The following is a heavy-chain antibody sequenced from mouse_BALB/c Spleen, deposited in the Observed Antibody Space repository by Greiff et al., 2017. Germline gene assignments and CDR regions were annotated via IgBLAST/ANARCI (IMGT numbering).Heavy chain of an antibody. J-gene: IGHJ4*01. V-gene: IGHV1-87*01. CDR2: IYPGDGDT. CDR1: GYTFTSYW. Sequence: VQLQQSGAELARPGASVKLSCKASGYTFTSYWMQWVKQRPGQGLVWIGAIYPGDGDTRYTQKFKGKATLTADKSSSTAYMQLSSLASEDSAVYYCAREEGYFYAMDYWGQGTSVTVSS. D-gene: IGHD2-3*01. CDR3: AREEGYFYAMDY.